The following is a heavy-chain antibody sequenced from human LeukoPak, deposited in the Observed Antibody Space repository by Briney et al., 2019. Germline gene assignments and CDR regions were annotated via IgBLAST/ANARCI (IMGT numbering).Heavy chain of an antibody. V-gene: IGHV1-2*02. J-gene: IGHJ1*01. Sequence: GASVKVSCKASGYTFTSYYLHWVRQAPGQGLEWMGWINPNSGGTNYAQKFQGRVTMTRDTSISTAYMVLSRLRSDDTAEYYCARALCYDSSGYYSSSYYYFQHWGQGTLVTVSS. D-gene: IGHD3-22*01. CDR3: ARALCYDSSGYYSSSYYYFQH. CDR2: INPNSGGT. CDR1: GYTFTSYY.